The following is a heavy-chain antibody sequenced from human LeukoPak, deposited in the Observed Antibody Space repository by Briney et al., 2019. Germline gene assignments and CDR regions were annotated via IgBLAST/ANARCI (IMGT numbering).Heavy chain of an antibody. CDR2: IYYSGST. V-gene: IGHV4-39*01. Sequence: GSLRLSCAASGFTFSSYAMSWVRQAPGKGLEWIGSIYYSGSTYYNPSLKSRVTISVDTSKNQFSLKLSSVTAADTAVYYCARHQAAAGVDYWGQGTLVTVSS. J-gene: IGHJ4*02. CDR3: ARHQAAAGVDY. D-gene: IGHD6-13*01. CDR1: GFTFSSYA.